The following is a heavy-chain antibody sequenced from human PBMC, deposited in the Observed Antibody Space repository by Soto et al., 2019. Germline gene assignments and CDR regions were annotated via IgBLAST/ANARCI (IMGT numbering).Heavy chain of an antibody. CDR1: GFTFSSYA. V-gene: IGHV3-23*01. CDR2: ISGSGGST. CDR3: AKVDDSSGYYSYAFDY. D-gene: IGHD3-22*01. J-gene: IGHJ4*02. Sequence: GGSLRLSCAASGFTFSSYAMSWVRQAPGKGLEWVSAISGSGGSTYYADSVKGRFTISRDNSKNTLYLQMNGLRAEATAVYYCAKVDDSSGYYSYAFDYWGQGTLVTVSS.